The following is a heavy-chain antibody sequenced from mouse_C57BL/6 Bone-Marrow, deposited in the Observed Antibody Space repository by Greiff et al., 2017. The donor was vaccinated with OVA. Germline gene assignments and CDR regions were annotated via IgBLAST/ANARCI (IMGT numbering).Heavy chain of an antibody. CDR2: INPSSGYT. Sequence: QVQLQQSGAELARPGASVKMSCKASGYTFTSYSMHWVKQRPGQGLEWIGYINPSSGYTKYNQKFKDKATLTADKSSSTAYMQLSSLTSEDSAVYYYARSHGSSGYFDVWGTGTMVTVSS. J-gene: IGHJ1*03. V-gene: IGHV1-4*01. CDR1: GYTFTSYS. D-gene: IGHD1-1*01. CDR3: ARSHGSSGYFDV.